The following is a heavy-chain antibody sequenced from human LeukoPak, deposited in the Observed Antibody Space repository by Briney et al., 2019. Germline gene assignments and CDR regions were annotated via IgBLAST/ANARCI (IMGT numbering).Heavy chain of an antibody. CDR2: ISSSSSYI. CDR3: ARDYGFCPRD. D-gene: IGHD3-3*01. Sequence: GGSLRLSCAASGFTFSDFWMYWVRQAPGKGLEWVSSISSSSSYIYYADSVRGRFTISRDNAKNSLYLQMNSLRAEDTAVYYCARDYGFCPRDWGQGTLVTVSS. V-gene: IGHV3-21*01. CDR1: GFTFSDFW. J-gene: IGHJ4*02.